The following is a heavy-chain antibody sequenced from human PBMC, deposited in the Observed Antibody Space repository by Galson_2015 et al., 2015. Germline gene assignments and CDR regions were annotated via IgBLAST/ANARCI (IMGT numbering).Heavy chain of an antibody. CDR2: VSNDGTDK. CDR1: GFTFRSYA. J-gene: IGHJ5*02. Sequence: SLRLSCVASGFTFRSYAVHWVRQAPGKGLQWVAVVSNDGTDKYYADSVTGRFTVSRDNSKNILYLQMNSLRADDTALYYCARGFGVVMRDWFDPWGQGILVTVSS. V-gene: IGHV3-30*01. D-gene: IGHD3-3*01. CDR3: ARGFGVVMRDWFDP.